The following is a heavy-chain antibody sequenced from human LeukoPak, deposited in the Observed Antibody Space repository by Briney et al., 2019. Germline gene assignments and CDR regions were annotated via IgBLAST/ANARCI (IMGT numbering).Heavy chain of an antibody. J-gene: IGHJ4*02. D-gene: IGHD5-18*01. CDR2: IYYSGTT. CDR1: GGSISSYY. CDR3: ARRSYGYYGLRY. Sequence: PSETLSLTCTVSGGSISSYYWNWIRQPPGKGLEWIGYIYYSGTTNYSPSLKSRVSMSVDTSKNQFSLKLNSVTAADTAVYYCARRSYGYYGLRYWGQGTLVTVSS. V-gene: IGHV4-59*12.